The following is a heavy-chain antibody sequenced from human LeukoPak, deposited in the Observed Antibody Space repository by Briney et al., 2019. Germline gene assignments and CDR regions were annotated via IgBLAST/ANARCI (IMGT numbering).Heavy chain of an antibody. D-gene: IGHD6-13*01. CDR1: GGSISSGSYY. CDR2: IYYSGST. J-gene: IGHJ6*03. Sequence: PSQTLSLTCTVSGGSISSGSYYWSWIRQPPGKGLEWIGYIYYSGSTNYNPSLKSRVTISVDTSKNQFSLKLSSVTAADTAVYYCARASAGIAAGKPHRSYYYYMDVWGKGTTVTVSS. V-gene: IGHV4-61*01. CDR3: ARASAGIAAGKPHRSYYYYMDV.